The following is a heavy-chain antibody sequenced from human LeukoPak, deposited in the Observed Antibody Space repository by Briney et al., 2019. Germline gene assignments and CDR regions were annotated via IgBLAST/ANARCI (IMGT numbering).Heavy chain of an antibody. CDR3: ARGTYSSSWYGAFDI. D-gene: IGHD6-13*01. CDR2: IKQDGSEK. V-gene: IGHV3-7*01. Sequence: EGSLRLSRAASGFTFSSYWMSWVRQAPGKGLEWVANIKQDGSEKYYVDSVKGRFTISRDNARNSLYLQMNSLRAEDTAVYYCARGTYSSSWYGAFDIWGQGTMVTVSS. J-gene: IGHJ3*02. CDR1: GFTFSSYW.